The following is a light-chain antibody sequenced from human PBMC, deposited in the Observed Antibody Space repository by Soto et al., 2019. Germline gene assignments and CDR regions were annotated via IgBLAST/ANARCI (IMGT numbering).Light chain of an antibody. CDR2: KAS. CDR1: QTISTW. Sequence: DIQMTQSPSTLSASVGDRVTITCRASQTISTWLAWYQQKAGKAPKVLIYKASSLQIGVPSRFSGSGSGTEFTLTISSLQPDDFATYYCQQYETYSPTFGQGTKVDI. CDR3: QQYETYSPT. V-gene: IGKV1-5*03. J-gene: IGKJ1*01.